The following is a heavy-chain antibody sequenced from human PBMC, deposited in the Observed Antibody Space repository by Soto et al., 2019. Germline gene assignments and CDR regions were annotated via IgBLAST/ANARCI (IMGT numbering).Heavy chain of an antibody. CDR2: INAGNGNT. Sequence: QVQLVQSGAEEKKPGASVKVSCKASGYTFTSYAMHWVRPAPGQRIEWMGWINAGNGNTKYSQKFQGRVTITRDTAASTAYMELSSLRSEDTAVYYCARAWVVVTAPDYWGQGTLVTVSS. CDR1: GYTFTSYA. J-gene: IGHJ4*02. CDR3: ARAWVVVTAPDY. D-gene: IGHD2-21*02. V-gene: IGHV1-3*05.